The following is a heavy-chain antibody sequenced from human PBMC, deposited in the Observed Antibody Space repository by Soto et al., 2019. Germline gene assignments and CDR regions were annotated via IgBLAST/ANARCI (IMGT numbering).Heavy chain of an antibody. D-gene: IGHD3-10*01. V-gene: IGHV1-2*02. CDR1: GYTFTGHY. CDR2: INPNSVGT. Sequence: GASVKVSCKASGYTFTGHYMHWVRQAPGQGLEWMGWINPNSVGTNYAQKFQGRVTMTRETSISTAYMQLSRLRSDDTAVYYCAREPLVRAAHGFDIWGQGTMVTVSS. CDR3: AREPLVRAAHGFDI. J-gene: IGHJ3*02.